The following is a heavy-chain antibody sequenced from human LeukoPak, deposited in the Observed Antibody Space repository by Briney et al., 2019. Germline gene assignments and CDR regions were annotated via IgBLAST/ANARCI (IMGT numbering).Heavy chain of an antibody. Sequence: ASVKVSRKASGYTFTGYYMHWVRQAPGQGLEWMGWINPNSGGTNYAQKFQGWVTMTRDTSISTAYMELSRLRSDDTAVYYCARDGYGDYEGYWFDPWGQGTLVTVSS. CDR3: ARDGYGDYEGYWFDP. CDR2: INPNSGGT. D-gene: IGHD4-17*01. J-gene: IGHJ5*02. V-gene: IGHV1-2*04. CDR1: GYTFTGYY.